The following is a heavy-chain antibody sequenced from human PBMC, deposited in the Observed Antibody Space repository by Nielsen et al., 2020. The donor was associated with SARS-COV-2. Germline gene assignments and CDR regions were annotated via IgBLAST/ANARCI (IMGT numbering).Heavy chain of an antibody. Sequence: GGSLRLSCAASGFTLSSYEMNWVRQAPGKGLEWVSSISSSSSYIYYADSVKGRFTISRDNAKNSLYLQMNSLRAEDTAVYYCARGLPENYDILTGYFQNYYYYGMDVWGQGTTVTVSS. CDR3: ARGLPENYDILTGYFQNYYYYGMDV. D-gene: IGHD3-9*01. CDR2: ISSSSSYI. J-gene: IGHJ6*02. CDR1: GFTLSSYE. V-gene: IGHV3-21*01.